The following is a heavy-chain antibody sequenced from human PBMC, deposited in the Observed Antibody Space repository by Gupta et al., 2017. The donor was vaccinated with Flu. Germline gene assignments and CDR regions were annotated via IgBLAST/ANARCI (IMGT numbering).Heavy chain of an antibody. Sequence: VQLVESGGGWVKPGGSLRLSSAASGFSFRSAYMTWVRQAPGKGLEWVGRLKSEADGGTADYAPPVKGRFTISRDDSKNTLWLQMNSLRTEDTAVYYCTTDSAGGITFDIWGQGTPVTVST. CDR2: LKSEADGGTA. D-gene: IGHD3-10*01. V-gene: IGHV3-15*01. J-gene: IGHJ3*02. CDR3: TTDSAGGITFDI. CDR1: GFSFRSAY.